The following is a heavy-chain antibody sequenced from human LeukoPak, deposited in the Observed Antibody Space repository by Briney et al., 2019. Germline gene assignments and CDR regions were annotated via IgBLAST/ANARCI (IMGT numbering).Heavy chain of an antibody. J-gene: IGHJ4*02. CDR1: GYTFTSYG. Sequence: GAAVKVSCKASGYTFTSYGISWVRQAPGQGLEWMGWISAYNGNTNYAQKLQGRVTMTTDTSTSTAYMGLRSLRSDDTAVYYCAREPDRYYYDSSGPRDYWGQGTLVTVSS. CDR3: AREPDRYYYDSSGPRDY. CDR2: ISAYNGNT. V-gene: IGHV1-18*01. D-gene: IGHD3-22*01.